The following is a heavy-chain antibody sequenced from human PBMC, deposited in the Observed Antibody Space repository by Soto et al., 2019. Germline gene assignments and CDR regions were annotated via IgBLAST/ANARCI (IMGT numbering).Heavy chain of an antibody. V-gene: IGHV4-34*01. J-gene: IGHJ5*02. Sequence: SETLSLTCAVYGGSFSGYYWSWIRQPPGKGLEWIGEINHSGSTNYNPSLKSRVTISVDTSKNQFSLKLSSVTAADTAVYYYARKGGRGYCSGGSCFRSWFDPWGQGTLVTVSS. CDR2: INHSGST. D-gene: IGHD2-15*01. CDR1: GGSFSGYY. CDR3: ARKGGRGYCSGGSCFRSWFDP.